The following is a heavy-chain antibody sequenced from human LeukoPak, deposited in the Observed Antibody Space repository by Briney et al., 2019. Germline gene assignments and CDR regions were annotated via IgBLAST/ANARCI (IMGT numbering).Heavy chain of an antibody. D-gene: IGHD6-13*01. V-gene: IGHV4-61*02. CDR2: IYTSGST. CDR1: GGSISSGSYY. Sequence: SETLSLTCTVSGGSISSGSYYWSWIRQPAGKGLEWIGRIYTSGSTNYNPSLKSRVTMSVDTSKNQFSLKLSSVTAADTAVYYCARVMYSSSWENYYYYYMDVWGKGTTVTVSS. CDR3: ARVMYSSSWENYYYYYMDV. J-gene: IGHJ6*03.